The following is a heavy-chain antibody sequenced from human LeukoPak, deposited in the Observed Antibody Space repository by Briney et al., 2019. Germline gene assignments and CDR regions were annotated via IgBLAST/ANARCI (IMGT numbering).Heavy chain of an antibody. J-gene: IGHJ4*02. CDR1: GGSVSDYY. V-gene: IGHV4-59*02. Sequence: PSETLSLTCTISGGSVSDYYWSWIRQSPGKGLEWVGYIYHTGSTSYSPSLKSRVTISADTSQNQFSLKLSSVTAADTAVYYCASRKLGNDYWGQGTLVTVSS. CDR2: IYHTGST. CDR3: ASRKLGNDY. D-gene: IGHD7-27*01.